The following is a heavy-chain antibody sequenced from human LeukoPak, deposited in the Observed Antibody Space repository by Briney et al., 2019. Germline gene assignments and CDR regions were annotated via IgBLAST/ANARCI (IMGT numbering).Heavy chain of an antibody. CDR2: IYYSGST. V-gene: IGHV4-59*01. J-gene: IGHJ4*02. CDR3: ARGDYLYNPAVFDY. Sequence: PSETLSLTCTVSGGSISSYYWSWIRQPPGKGLVWIGYIYYSGSTNYNPSLKSRVTISVDTSKNQCSLKLSSVTAADTAVYYCARGDYLYNPAVFDYWGQGTLVTVSS. CDR1: GGSISSYY. D-gene: IGHD1-14*01.